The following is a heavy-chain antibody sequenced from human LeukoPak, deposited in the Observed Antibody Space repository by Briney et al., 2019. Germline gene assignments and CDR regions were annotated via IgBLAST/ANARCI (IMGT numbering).Heavy chain of an antibody. D-gene: IGHD5-24*01. J-gene: IGHJ3*01. V-gene: IGHV3-20*04. CDR1: GFTFDDYG. CDR2: VNWIGGTT. CDR3: ARDLGYKDYVSAFDL. Sequence: GGSLRLSCVASGFTFDDYGMSWVRQAPGKGLEWVSGVNWIGGTTGYAVSVKGRFTISRDSAKNSLYLQMNSLRAEGTAFYYCARDLGYKDYVSAFDLWGQGTMVTVSS.